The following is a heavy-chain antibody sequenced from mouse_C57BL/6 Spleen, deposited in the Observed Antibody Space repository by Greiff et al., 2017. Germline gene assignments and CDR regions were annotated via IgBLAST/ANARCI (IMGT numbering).Heavy chain of an antibody. CDR2: IYPGDGDT. J-gene: IGHJ4*01. Sequence: QVQLQQSGPELVKPGASVKISCKASGYAFSSSWMNWVKQRPGKGLEWIGRIYPGDGDTNYNGKFKGKATLTADKSSSTAYMQLSSLTSEDSAVYFCASPRQLRLYAMDYWGQGTSVTVSS. CDR1: GYAFSSSW. D-gene: IGHD3-2*02. CDR3: ASPRQLRLYAMDY. V-gene: IGHV1-82*01.